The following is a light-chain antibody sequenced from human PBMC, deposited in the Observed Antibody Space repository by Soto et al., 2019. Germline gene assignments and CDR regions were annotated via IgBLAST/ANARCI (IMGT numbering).Light chain of an antibody. CDR1: QSISYW. Sequence: DIQMTQSPSTLSASVGDRVTITCRASQSISYWLAWYQQKPGKAPNLLIYKASSLKSGVPSRFSGSGSGTEFTLTISSLQADDFATYYCQQYNSYSRTFGQGTKVDI. V-gene: IGKV1-5*03. CDR3: QQYNSYSRT. CDR2: KAS. J-gene: IGKJ1*01.